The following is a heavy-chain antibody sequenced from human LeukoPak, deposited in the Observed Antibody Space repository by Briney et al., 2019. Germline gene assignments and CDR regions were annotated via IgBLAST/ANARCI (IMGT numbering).Heavy chain of an antibody. Sequence: SVKVSCKASGGTFSSYAISWVRQAPGQGLEWMGGIIPIFGTANYAQKFQGRVTITADESTSTAYMELSRLRSDDTAVYYCARAGTAYYDFWLLHWGQGTLVTVSS. D-gene: IGHD3-3*01. CDR3: ARAGTAYYDFWLLH. CDR2: IIPIFGTA. CDR1: GGTFSSYA. V-gene: IGHV1-69*13. J-gene: IGHJ1*01.